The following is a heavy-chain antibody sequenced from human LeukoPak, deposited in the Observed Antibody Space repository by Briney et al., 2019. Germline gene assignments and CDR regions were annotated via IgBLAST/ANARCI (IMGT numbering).Heavy chain of an antibody. CDR1: GFTFSGHW. D-gene: IGHD1-14*01. CDR2: INQGGSDK. CDR3: TRDRSRAEDD. Sequence: PGGPLRLSCAASGFTFSGHWMSWVRQAPGKGLEWVANINQGGSDKYYVDSVKGRFTISRDNANNLLYLQMNSLRGEDTAVHYCTRDRSRAEDDWGQGTLVTVSS. J-gene: IGHJ4*02. V-gene: IGHV3-7*01.